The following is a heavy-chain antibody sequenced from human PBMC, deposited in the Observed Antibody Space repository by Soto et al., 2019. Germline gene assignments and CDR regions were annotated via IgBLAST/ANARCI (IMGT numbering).Heavy chain of an antibody. CDR3: SRSLAIDFDS. V-gene: IGHV3-49*04. J-gene: IGHJ4*02. CDR1: GFNFAAYT. CDR2: IRRIAYGGTT. Sequence: GGSLRLCCSASGFNFAAYTMSWVRLTPGKGLEWVGFIRRIAYGGTTDYAASVKGRFTISRDDSRKIVYLQMSRLKIEDTAVYYCSRSLAIDFDSWGQGTLVTVSS.